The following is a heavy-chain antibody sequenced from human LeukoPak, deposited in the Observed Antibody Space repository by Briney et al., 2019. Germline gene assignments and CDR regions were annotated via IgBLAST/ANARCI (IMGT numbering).Heavy chain of an antibody. CDR1: GFIFSSYS. J-gene: IGHJ4*02. Sequence: PGGSLRLSCAASGFIFSSYSMNWVRQAPGKGLEWVSYIRKSGDTIHYANSVKGRFTISRDNAKNSLFLQMNSLRVEDTAVYYCVRDPHALDFRGQGTLVTVSS. D-gene: IGHD2-2*01. CDR2: IRKSGDTI. CDR3: VRDPHALDF. V-gene: IGHV3-48*01.